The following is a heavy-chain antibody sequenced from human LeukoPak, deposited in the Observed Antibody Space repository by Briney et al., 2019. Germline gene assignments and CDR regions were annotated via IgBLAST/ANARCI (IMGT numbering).Heavy chain of an antibody. V-gene: IGHV3-33*06. Sequence: PERSLRLSCSASGLTFSHYGFHWVRQAPGKGLEWVAVIWSDGSNKYYGDSVKGRFIIYRDDSQNTISLQMNSLRSEDTGVYYCVKDAQRGFDYSNSLEYWGQGSLVIVSS. D-gene: IGHD4-11*01. CDR1: GLTFSHYG. J-gene: IGHJ4*02. CDR3: VKDAQRGFDYSNSLEY. CDR2: IWSDGSNK.